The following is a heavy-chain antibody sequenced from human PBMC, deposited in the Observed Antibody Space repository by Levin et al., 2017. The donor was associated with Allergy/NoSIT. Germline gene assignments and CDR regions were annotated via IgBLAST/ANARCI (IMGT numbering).Heavy chain of an antibody. J-gene: IGHJ6*02. CDR1: GSTFTNYD. Sequence: GGSLRLSCKASGSTFTNYDINWVRQATGQGLEWMGWMNPNSGNTGYAQKFQGRVTLTRTSSISTAYMELSSLTSEDTAVYYCATQKWERLRSYGYYGMDVWGQGTTVAVSS. CDR2: MNPNSGNT. CDR3: ATQKWERLRSYGYYGMDV. V-gene: IGHV1-8*01. D-gene: IGHD1-26*01.